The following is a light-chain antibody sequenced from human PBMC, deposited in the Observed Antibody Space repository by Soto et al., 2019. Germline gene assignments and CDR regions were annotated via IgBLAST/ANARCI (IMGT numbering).Light chain of an antibody. CDR1: SSDVGGYKY. CDR3: SSYTSTNRGMV. V-gene: IGLV2-14*03. Sequence: VLAQPASVSGSLGQAITISCTGTSSDVGGYKYVSCCQPSPGKAPQLLIYDVSNRPSGVSNRFSGSKSGNTASLTISGLQAADEANYYCSSYTSTNRGMVFGTGTKGTAL. J-gene: IGLJ1*01. CDR2: DVS.